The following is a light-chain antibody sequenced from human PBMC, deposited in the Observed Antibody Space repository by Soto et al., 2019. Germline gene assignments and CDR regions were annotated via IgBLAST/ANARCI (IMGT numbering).Light chain of an antibody. V-gene: IGKV1-5*03. CDR3: QQYNTYPLS. Sequence: DTQMTQSPSTLSASVGDRVTITCRASQSISTWLAWYQQKPGKAPKLLIYKASNLEGGVPSRFSGSGSGTEFTITINSLQPDDFATYYCQQYNTYPLSFGGGTKV. CDR2: KAS. CDR1: QSISTW. J-gene: IGKJ4*01.